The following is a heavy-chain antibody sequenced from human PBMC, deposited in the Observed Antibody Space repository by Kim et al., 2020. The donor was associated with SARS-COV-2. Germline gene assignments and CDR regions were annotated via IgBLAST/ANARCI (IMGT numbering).Heavy chain of an antibody. V-gene: IGHV4-39*07. CDR3: ARDQGWDDWETGTQEAIIDY. J-gene: IGHJ4*02. Sequence: RVTISVDTSKNQFSLKLSSVTAADTAVYYCARDQGWDDWETGTQEAIIDYWGQGTLVTVSS. D-gene: IGHD1-1*01.